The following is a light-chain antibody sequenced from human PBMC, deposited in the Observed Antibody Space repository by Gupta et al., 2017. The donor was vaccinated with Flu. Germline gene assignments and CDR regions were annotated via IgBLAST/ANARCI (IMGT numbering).Light chain of an antibody. Sequence: QSALTQPTSASGSPGQSVTISCTGTSSDVGGYNYVSWYQHHPGKAPKVIIYEVSKRPSGVPDRFSGSKSGNTASLTVSGLQAEDEADYYCSSYGGSNNFVVFGGGTKLTVL. V-gene: IGLV2-8*01. CDR1: SSDVGGYNY. J-gene: IGLJ2*01. CDR2: EVS. CDR3: SSYGGSNNFVV.